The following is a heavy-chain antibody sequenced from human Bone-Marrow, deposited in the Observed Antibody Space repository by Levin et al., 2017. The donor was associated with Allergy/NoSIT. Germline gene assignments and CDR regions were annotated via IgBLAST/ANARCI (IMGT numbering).Heavy chain of an antibody. Sequence: ASVKVSCKASGYTFTAYYIHWVRQAPGQGLEWMGRIYPNSDGTNYAQNFQGRVTMTSDTSITTAYLELSRLRSDDTAVYYCARPDCGSAYCYYNYWGQGTLVTVSS. J-gene: IGHJ4*02. V-gene: IGHV1-2*06. CDR2: IYPNSDGT. CDR1: GYTFTAYY. D-gene: IGHD2-2*01. CDR3: ARPDCGSAYCYYNY.